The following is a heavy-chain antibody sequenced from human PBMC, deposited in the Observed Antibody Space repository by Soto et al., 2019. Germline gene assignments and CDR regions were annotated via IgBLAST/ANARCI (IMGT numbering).Heavy chain of an antibody. CDR3: ARGQEGIVATH. CDR1: GGSLTGYY. V-gene: IGHV4-34*01. D-gene: IGHD5-12*01. Sequence: QVHLQQWGAGLLKPSETLSLTCAVNGGSLTGYYWSWIRQPPGKGLEWIGEIKDGGVTKYSPSLKGRVTMSADTSKNQFSLKLNSVTAADTAVYYCARGQEGIVATHWDQGTLVTVSS. J-gene: IGHJ4*02. CDR2: IKDGGVT.